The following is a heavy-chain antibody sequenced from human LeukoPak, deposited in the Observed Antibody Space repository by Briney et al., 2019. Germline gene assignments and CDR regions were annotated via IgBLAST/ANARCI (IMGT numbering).Heavy chain of an antibody. D-gene: IGHD6-13*01. Sequence: ASVKVSCKASGYTFTSYDINWVRQATGQGLEWMGWMNPNSGNTGYAQKFQGRVTMTRDTSTSTVYMELSSLRSEDTAVYYCTRDGEAAAGSDAFDIWGQGTMVTVSS. CDR2: MNPNSGNT. CDR3: TRDGEAAAGSDAFDI. CDR1: GYTFTSYD. V-gene: IGHV1-8*01. J-gene: IGHJ3*02.